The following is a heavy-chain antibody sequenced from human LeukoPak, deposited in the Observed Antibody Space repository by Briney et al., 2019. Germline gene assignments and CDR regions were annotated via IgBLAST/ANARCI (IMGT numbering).Heavy chain of an antibody. J-gene: IGHJ3*02. CDR3: ARHFRTFDAFDI. V-gene: IGHV4-59*08. Sequence: PSETLSLTCTVSGGPIRSYYWSWIRQPPGRGLEWIGYISYSGTTNYNPSLKSRVTISVDTSKNQFSLKVRSVTAADTAIYYCARHFRTFDAFDIWGQGTMVTVSS. D-gene: IGHD2/OR15-2a*01. CDR1: GGPIRSYY. CDR2: ISYSGTT.